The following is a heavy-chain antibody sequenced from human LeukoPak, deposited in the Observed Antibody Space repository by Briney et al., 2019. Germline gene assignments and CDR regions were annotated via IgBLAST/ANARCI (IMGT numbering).Heavy chain of an antibody. Sequence: ASVKVSCKASGGTFSSYAISWVRQASGQGPEWVGWINAHTGNPTYAQGFTGRFVFSLDTSVSTAYLQISSLRAEDTAVYYCAREVLRLDYWGQGTLVTVSS. CDR3: AREVLRLDY. CDR1: GGTFSSYA. CDR2: INAHTGNP. V-gene: IGHV7-4-1*02. J-gene: IGHJ4*02.